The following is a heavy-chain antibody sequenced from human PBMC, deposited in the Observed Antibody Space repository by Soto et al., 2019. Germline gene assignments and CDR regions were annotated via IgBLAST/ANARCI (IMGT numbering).Heavy chain of an antibody. J-gene: IGHJ3*02. CDR1: GFTFSSYA. Sequence: GGSLRLPCAASGFTFSSYAMSWVRQAPGKGLEWVSAISGSGGSTYYADSVKGRFTISRDNSKNTLYLQMNSLRAEGTAVYYCANSRFPGTDAFDIWGQGTMVTVSS. CDR3: ANSRFPGTDAFDI. D-gene: IGHD2-2*01. V-gene: IGHV3-23*01. CDR2: ISGSGGST.